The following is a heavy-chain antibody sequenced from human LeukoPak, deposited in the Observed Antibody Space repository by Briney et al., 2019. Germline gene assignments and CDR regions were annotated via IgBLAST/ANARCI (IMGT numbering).Heavy chain of an antibody. D-gene: IGHD5-18*01. CDR1: GGSISSYY. CDR3: ARDSKVGHVDTAMSYYYYYGMDV. J-gene: IGHJ6*02. V-gene: IGHV4-59*01. CDR2: IYYSGST. Sequence: PSETLSLTCTVSGGSISSYYWSWLRQPPGKGLEWIGYIYYSGSTNYNPSLKSRVTISVDTSKNQFSPKLSSVTAADTAVYYCARDSKVGHVDTAMSYYYYYGMDVWGQGTTVTVSS.